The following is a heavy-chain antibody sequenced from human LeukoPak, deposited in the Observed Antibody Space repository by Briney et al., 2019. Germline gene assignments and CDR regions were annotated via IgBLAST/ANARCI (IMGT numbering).Heavy chain of an antibody. CDR3: ARDLGWGIFDY. CDR2: TSSSSSYI. CDR1: GFTFSSYS. J-gene: IGHJ4*02. Sequence: GGPLRLSCAASGFTFSSYSMNWVRQAPGKGLEWVSSTSSSSSYIYYADSVKGRFTISRDNAKNSLYLQMNSLRAEDTAVYYCARDLGWGIFDYWGQGTLVTVSS. D-gene: IGHD3-16*01. V-gene: IGHV3-21*01.